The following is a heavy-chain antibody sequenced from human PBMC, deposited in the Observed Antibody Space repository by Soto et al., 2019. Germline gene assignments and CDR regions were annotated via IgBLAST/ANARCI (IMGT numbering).Heavy chain of an antibody. V-gene: IGHV3-64*02. Sequence: EVQLVESGEGLVQPGGSLRLSCAASGFTFSSYAMHWVRQAPGKGLEYVSAISSNGGSTYYADSVKGRFTISRDNSKNTLYLQRGSLRAEDMAVYYCARGGDCTNGVCYGPGYGMDVWGQGTTVTVSS. D-gene: IGHD2-8*01. CDR1: GFTFSSYA. CDR3: ARGGDCTNGVCYGPGYGMDV. J-gene: IGHJ6*02. CDR2: ISSNGGST.